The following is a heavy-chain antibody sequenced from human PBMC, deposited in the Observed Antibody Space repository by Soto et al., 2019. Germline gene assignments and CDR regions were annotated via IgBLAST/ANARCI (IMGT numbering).Heavy chain of an antibody. J-gene: IGHJ4*02. CDR3: ARGAVTGTSLFDY. CDR2: INKNGFTI. CDR1: GFTLTTYS. Sequence: PGGSLRLSCAVSGFTLTTYSVNWDRQAPGKGLEWISFINKNGFTIYYADSVKGRFTISRDYAKNSLYLQMDSLRHEDTAVYYCARGAVTGTSLFDYWGQGTLVTVSS. D-gene: IGHD6-19*01. V-gene: IGHV3-48*02.